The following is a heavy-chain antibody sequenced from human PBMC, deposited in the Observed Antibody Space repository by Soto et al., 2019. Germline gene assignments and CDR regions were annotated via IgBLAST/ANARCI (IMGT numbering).Heavy chain of an antibody. CDR3: AHKGPEDWPLDY. V-gene: IGHV2-5*02. J-gene: IGHJ4*02. CDR1: GFSLSTSGVG. CDR2: IYWDDSK. D-gene: IGHD3-9*01. Sequence: QITFKESGPTLVRPTQTRTLTCAFSGFSLSTSGVGVGWIRQPPGKALEWLAVIYWDDSKHYSPSLRSRLTITNDTSKNQVVLTMTNMDPMDTATYYCAHKGPEDWPLDYWGQGTLVTVSS.